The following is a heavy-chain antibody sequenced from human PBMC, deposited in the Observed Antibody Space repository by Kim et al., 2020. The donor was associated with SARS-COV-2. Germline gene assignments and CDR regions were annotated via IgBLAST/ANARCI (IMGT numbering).Heavy chain of an antibody. CDR3: ARPHDPEIAAPDY. Sequence: GESLKISCKGSGYSFTSYWIGWVRQMPGKGLEWMGIIYPGDSDTRYSPSFQGQVSISADKSISTAYLQWSSLKASDTAMYYCARPHDPEIAAPDYWGQGTLVTVSS. D-gene: IGHD6-13*01. CDR1: GYSFTSYW. V-gene: IGHV5-51*01. CDR2: IYPGDSDT. J-gene: IGHJ4*02.